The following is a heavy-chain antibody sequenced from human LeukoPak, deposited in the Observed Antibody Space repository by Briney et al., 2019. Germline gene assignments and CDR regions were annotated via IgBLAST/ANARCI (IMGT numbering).Heavy chain of an antibody. V-gene: IGHV1-8*02. CDR2: MNPNSGNT. Sequence: ASVKVSCKASGDTFIINDINWVRQATGQGLEWMGWMNPNSGNTGYAQKFQGRVTMTRNISITTAYMELTDLRSEDTAVYYCVRVTAAGTWTFDIWGQGTTVTVSS. CDR1: GDTFIIND. D-gene: IGHD6-13*01. CDR3: VRVTAAGTWTFDI. J-gene: IGHJ3*02.